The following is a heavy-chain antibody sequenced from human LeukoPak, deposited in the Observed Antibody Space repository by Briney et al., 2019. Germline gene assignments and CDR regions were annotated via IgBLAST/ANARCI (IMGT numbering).Heavy chain of an antibody. CDR3: ARDSGYSYADDY. J-gene: IGHJ4*02. D-gene: IGHD5-18*01. CDR2: ITYNSETI. CDR1: GFTFRSYA. V-gene: IGHV3-48*02. Sequence: PGRSLRLSCAASGFTFRSYAMQWVRQAPGKGLEWVSYITYNSETIFYADSVKGRFTISRDNAKDSLYLQISSLRDEDTAVYYCARDSGYSYADDYWGQGTLVTVSS.